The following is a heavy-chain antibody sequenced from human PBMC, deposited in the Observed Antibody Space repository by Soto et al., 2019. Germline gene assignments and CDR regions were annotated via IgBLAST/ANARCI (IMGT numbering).Heavy chain of an antibody. CDR1: GDHVANNNNA. V-gene: IGHV6-1*01. Sequence: PSPTLSLTCAISGDHVANNNNAWNWLRQSPSRGLEWLGRTYYRSNWYNDYAVSVKSRIAINPDTSKNQFSLQLNSVTPEDTAIYYCARRYALDVWGQGTTVTVSS. CDR3: ARRYALDV. J-gene: IGHJ6*02. CDR2: TYYRSNWYN.